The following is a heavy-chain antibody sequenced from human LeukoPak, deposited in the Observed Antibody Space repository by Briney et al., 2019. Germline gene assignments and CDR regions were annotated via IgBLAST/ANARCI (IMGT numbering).Heavy chain of an antibody. Sequence: PGGSLRLSCAASGFTVSTNYMSWVRQAPGKGLEWVSVIYSDGRTYYADSVKGRFTISRDNSKNTLYLQINTLRAEDTAVYYCANRPLDYWGQGTLVTVSS. V-gene: IGHV3-53*01. J-gene: IGHJ4*02. CDR3: ANRPLDY. CDR2: IYSDGRT. CDR1: GFTVSTNY.